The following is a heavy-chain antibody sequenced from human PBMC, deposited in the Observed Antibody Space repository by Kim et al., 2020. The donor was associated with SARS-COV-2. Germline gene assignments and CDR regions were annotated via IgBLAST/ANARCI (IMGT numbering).Heavy chain of an antibody. J-gene: IGHJ5*02. D-gene: IGHD6-19*01. CDR3: ARPVAGWFDP. CDR1: GGSFSGYY. CDR2: INHSGST. V-gene: IGHV4-34*01. Sequence: SETLSLTCAVYGGSFSGYYWSWIRQPPGKGLEWIGEINHSGSTNYNPSLKSRVTISVDTSKNQFSLKLSSVTAADTAVYYCARPVAGWFDPWGQGTLVTV.